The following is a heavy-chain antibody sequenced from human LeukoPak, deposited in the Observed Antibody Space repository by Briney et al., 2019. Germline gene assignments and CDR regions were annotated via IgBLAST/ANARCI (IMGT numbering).Heavy chain of an antibody. CDR2: TDGTNK. J-gene: IGHJ4*02. CDR3: AKDLIAGPPDYFDY. CDR1: GFTFTIHA. V-gene: IGHV3-30-3*01. Sequence: PGRSLRLSCAASGFTFTIHAVHWVRQAPGKGLEWVAVTDGTNKFYSDSVRGRVTISGDTSKNKIYLQMNSQRPEDTAMYYCAKDLIAGPPDYFDYWGQGTLVSVSS. D-gene: IGHD2-21*01.